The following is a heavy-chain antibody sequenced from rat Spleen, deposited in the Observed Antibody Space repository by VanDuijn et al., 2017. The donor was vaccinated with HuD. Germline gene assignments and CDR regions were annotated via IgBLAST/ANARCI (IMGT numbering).Heavy chain of an antibody. D-gene: IGHD1-11*01. CDR2: ISTSGSRT. Sequence: EVQLVESGGGLVQPGRSLKLSCGASGFTFRNYYMAWVRQAPKKGLEWVATISTSGSRTFYPDSVNGRFTISRDNTKDTQYLQMDSLRSEDTATYYCTRGGSEGFAYWGQGVMVTVSS. V-gene: IGHV5S13*01. CDR3: TRGGSEGFAY. CDR1: GFTFRNYY. J-gene: IGHJ2*01.